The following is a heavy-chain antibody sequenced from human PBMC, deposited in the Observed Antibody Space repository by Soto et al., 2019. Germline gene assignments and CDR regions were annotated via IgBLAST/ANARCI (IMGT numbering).Heavy chain of an antibody. J-gene: IGHJ6*02. V-gene: IGHV4-59*08. Sequence: SETLSLTCSVSGGSTSDNYWSWIRQPPGKGLEWIGYIYYSGSTNYNPSLKSRVTISVDTSKNQFSLKLSSVTAADTAVYYCARVSITLFWGMDVWGQGTTVTVSS. CDR1: GGSTSDNY. CDR3: ARVSITLFWGMDV. CDR2: IYYSGST. D-gene: IGHD3-9*01.